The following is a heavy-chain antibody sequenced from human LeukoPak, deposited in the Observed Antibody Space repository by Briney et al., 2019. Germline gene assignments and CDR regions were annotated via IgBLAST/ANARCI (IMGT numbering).Heavy chain of an antibody. CDR1: GFTFSSYA. V-gene: IGHV3-23*01. CDR2: ISGSGGST. Sequence: GGSLRLSCAASGFTFSSYAMSWVRQAPGKGLEWVSAISGSGGSTYYADSVKGRFTISRDNSKNTLYLQMNSLRAEDTAVYYCAKGYDSSGYPVTLYGMDVWGQGTTVTVSS. D-gene: IGHD3-22*01. CDR3: AKGYDSSGYPVTLYGMDV. J-gene: IGHJ6*02.